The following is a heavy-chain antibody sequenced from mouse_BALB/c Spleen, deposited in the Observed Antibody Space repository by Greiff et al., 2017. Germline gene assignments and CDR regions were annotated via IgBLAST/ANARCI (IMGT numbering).Heavy chain of an antibody. CDR3: ARQDYAFAY. J-gene: IGHJ3*01. D-gene: IGHD2-4*01. V-gene: IGHV5-6*01. CDR2: ISSGGSYT. CDR1: GFTFSSYG. Sequence: EVKLMESGGDLVKPGGSLKLSCAASGFTFSSYGMSWVRQTPDKRLEWVATISSGGSYTYYPDSVKGRFTISRDNAKNTLYLQMSSLKSEDTAMYYCARQDYAFAYWGQGTLVTVSA.